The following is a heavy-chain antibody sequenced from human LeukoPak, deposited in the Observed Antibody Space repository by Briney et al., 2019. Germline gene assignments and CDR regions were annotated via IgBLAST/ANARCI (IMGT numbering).Heavy chain of an antibody. CDR1: GGTFSSYA. Sequence: SVKVSCKASGGTFSSYAISWVRQARGQGLEWMGGIIPFFGTANYAQKFQGRVTITADESTSTAYMELRSLRSDDTAVYYCARVGVLWFGESYPGHYFDYWGQGTLVTVSS. CDR2: IIPFFGTA. CDR3: ARVGVLWFGESYPGHYFDY. V-gene: IGHV1-69*13. J-gene: IGHJ4*02. D-gene: IGHD3-10*01.